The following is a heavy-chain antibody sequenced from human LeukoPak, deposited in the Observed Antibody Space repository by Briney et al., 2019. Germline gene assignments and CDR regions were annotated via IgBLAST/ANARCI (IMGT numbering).Heavy chain of an antibody. CDR3: ARDGFGPTPNTIFGVVTILWDY. CDR2: ISYDGSNK. J-gene: IGHJ4*02. D-gene: IGHD3-3*01. CDR1: GFTFSSYG. V-gene: IGHV3-30*03. Sequence: PGGSLRLSCAASGFTFSSYGMHWVRQAPGKGLEWVAVISYDGSNKYYADSVKGRFTISRDNSKNTLYLQMNSLRAEDTAVYYCARDGFGPTPNTIFGVVTILWDYWGQGTLVTVSS.